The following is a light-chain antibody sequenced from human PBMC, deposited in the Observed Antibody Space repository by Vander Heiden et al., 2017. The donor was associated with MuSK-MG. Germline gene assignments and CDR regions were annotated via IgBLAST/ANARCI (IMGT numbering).Light chain of an antibody. Sequence: VPGSPGQSITISCTGTSSDVGGYNYVSWYQQHPGKAPKLMIYDVSNRPSGVSNRFSGSKSGNTASLTISGLQAEDEADYYCSSYTSSSTLEVFGGGTKLTVL. CDR2: DVS. V-gene: IGLV2-14*04. CDR3: SSYTSSSTLEV. J-gene: IGLJ2*01. CDR1: SSDVGGYNY.